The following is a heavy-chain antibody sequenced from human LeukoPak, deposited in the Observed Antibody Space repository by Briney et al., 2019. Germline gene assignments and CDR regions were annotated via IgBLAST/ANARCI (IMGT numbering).Heavy chain of an antibody. J-gene: IGHJ4*02. CDR2: ISSTSTDI. CDR1: GFIFSNHG. V-gene: IGHV3-21*05. Sequence: GGSLRLSCTASGFIFSNHGMNWVRQAPGKGLEWISYISSTSTDIYYVDSVKGRFTISRDNAKNSVYLQMNSLRAEDTAIYYCARRGPYFDYWGQGILVTISS. D-gene: IGHD3-10*01. CDR3: ARRGPYFDY.